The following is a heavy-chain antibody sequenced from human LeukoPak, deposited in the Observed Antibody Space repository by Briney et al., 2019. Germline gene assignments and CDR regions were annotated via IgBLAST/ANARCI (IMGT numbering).Heavy chain of an antibody. V-gene: IGHV3-48*03. J-gene: IGHJ4*02. CDR2: ISTDSGETI. CDR1: GFTFSSLE. Sequence: PGGSLRLSCTVSGFTFSSLEMNWVRQAPGKGLEWLAYISTDSGETIYYADSVEGRFTISRDNAKNSLYLQMNSLRDEDTAVYYCARDLHRELRPIPYFDYWGQGTLVTVSS. CDR3: ARDLHRELRPIPYFDY. D-gene: IGHD2-2*02.